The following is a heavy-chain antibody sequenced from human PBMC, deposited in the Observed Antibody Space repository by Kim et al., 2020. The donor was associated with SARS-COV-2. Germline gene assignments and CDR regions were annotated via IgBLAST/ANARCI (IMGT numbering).Heavy chain of an antibody. D-gene: IGHD6-13*01. J-gene: IGHJ5*02. CDR3: ARDRPYSSSWSNWFDP. V-gene: IGHV3-21*01. Sequence: GGSLRLSCAASGFTFSSYSMNWVRQAPGKGLEWVSSISSSSSYIYYADSVKGRFTISRDNAKNSLYLQMNSLRAEDTAVYYCARDRPYSSSWSNWFDPWGQGTLVTVSS. CDR1: GFTFSSYS. CDR2: ISSSSSYI.